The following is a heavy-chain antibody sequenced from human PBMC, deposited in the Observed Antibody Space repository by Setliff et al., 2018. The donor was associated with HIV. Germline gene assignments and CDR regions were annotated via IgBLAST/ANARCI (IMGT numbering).Heavy chain of an antibody. V-gene: IGHV3-7*03. CDR3: ARGHYGA. D-gene: IGHD4-17*01. J-gene: IGHJ4*02. CDR2: IKQNGSEK. CDR1: GFTFSNYW. Sequence: GGSLRLSCAASGFTFSNYWMSWVRQAPGKGLEWVANIKQNGSEKYYVDSVKGRFTISRDNAKNSLYLQMNSLRAEDTAVYYCARGHYGAWGQGTLVTISS.